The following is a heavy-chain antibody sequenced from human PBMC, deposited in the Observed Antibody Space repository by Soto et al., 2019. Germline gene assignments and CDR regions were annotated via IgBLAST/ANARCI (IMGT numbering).Heavy chain of an antibody. CDR3: ARERANFGDLEY. D-gene: IGHD4-17*01. CDR1: GGSISSYY. V-gene: IGHV4-4*07. J-gene: IGHJ4*02. CDR2: IYTSGTT. Sequence: QVQLQESGPRQVKPSETLSLTCTVSGGSISSYYWTWIRQPAGKGLEWIGRIYTSGTTNYNPSLRSRVTMSVDTSKSQFSLRLTSVTAADMALYYCARERANFGDLEYWGQGALVTVSS.